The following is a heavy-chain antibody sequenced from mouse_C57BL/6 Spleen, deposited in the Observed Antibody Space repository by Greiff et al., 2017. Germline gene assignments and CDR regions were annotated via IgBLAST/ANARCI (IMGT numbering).Heavy chain of an antibody. J-gene: IGHJ2*01. V-gene: IGHV1-54*01. D-gene: IGHD1-1*01. CDR1: GYAFTNYL. Sequence: QVQLQQSGAELVRPGTSVKVSCKASGYAFTNYLIEWVKQRPGQGLEWIGVINPGSGGTNYTEKFKGQVTLTADKATSTAYMQLSSLTSEDSAVYFCARKYYGSRFYYFDYWGQGTTLTVSS. CDR2: INPGSGGT. CDR3: ARKYYGSRFYYFDY.